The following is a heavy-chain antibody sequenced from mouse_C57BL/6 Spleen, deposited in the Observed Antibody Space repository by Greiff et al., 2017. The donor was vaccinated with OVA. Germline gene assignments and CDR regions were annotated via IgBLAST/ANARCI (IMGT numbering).Heavy chain of an antibody. D-gene: IGHD2-2*01. J-gene: IGHJ3*01. CDR2: IYPGSGNT. V-gene: IGHV1-66*01. CDR1: GYSFTSYY. Sequence: VQLQQSGPELVKPGASVKISCKASGYSFTSYYIHWVKQRPGQGLEWIGWIYPGSGNTKYNEKFKGKATLTADTSSSTAYMQLSSLTSEDAAVYYWARPSTMVTPWFAYWGQGTLVTVSA. CDR3: ARPSTMVTPWFAY.